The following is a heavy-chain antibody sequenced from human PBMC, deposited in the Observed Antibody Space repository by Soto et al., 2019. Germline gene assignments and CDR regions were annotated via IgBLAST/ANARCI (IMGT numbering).Heavy chain of an antibody. D-gene: IGHD2-2*01. Sequence: GESLKISCRGSGFTFTNYWIAWVRQIPEKGLEWMGVIYPGDSATSYSPSFQGRVTISAYKSIHTAYLQWSSLKASDTAMYYCSNHEGYCSSTTCSNFDYWGQGTLVNVS. CDR2: IYPGDSAT. CDR1: GFTFTNYW. J-gene: IGHJ4*02. CDR3: SNHEGYCSSTTCSNFDY. V-gene: IGHV5-51*01.